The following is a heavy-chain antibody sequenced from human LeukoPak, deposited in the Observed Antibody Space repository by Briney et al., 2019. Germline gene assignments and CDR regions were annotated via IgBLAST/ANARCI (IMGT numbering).Heavy chain of an antibody. CDR1: GFTFSGSA. CDR2: IRSKANSYAT. D-gene: IGHD2-8*01. CDR3: SSRLESNGKVSEY. Sequence: GGSLRLSCAASGFTFSGSAMHWVRQASGKGLEWVGRIRSKANSYATVYAASVKGRFTISRDDSKITAYLQMNSLKTEDTAVYYCSSRLESNGKVSEYWGQGTLVTVSS. V-gene: IGHV3-73*01. J-gene: IGHJ4*02.